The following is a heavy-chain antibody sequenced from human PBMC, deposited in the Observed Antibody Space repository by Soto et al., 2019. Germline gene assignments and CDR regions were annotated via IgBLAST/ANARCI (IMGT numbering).Heavy chain of an antibody. V-gene: IGHV1-46*01. J-gene: IGHJ3*02. Sequence: QVQLVQSGAEVKKPGASEKVSCKASGYTFTASYMHWVRQAPGQGLEWMGIIDPSGGSTSYSQKFQGRVTMTRDTSPSTVYMELNSLRSEDTAVFYCARVSGHYYRSDAFDKWGQGTMVTVSS. CDR2: IDPSGGST. CDR1: GYTFTASY. CDR3: ARVSGHYYRSDAFDK. D-gene: IGHD1-26*01.